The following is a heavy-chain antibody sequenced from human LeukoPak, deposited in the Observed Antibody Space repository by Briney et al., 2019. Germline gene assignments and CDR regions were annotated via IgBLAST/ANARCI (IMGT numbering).Heavy chain of an antibody. D-gene: IGHD3-22*01. J-gene: IGHJ4*02. CDR2: ISAYNGNT. V-gene: IGHV1-18*01. CDR1: GYTFTSYG. CDR3: ARDLNSYDSSGYYYEYYFDY. Sequence: GASVKVSCKASGYTFTSYGISWVRQAPGQGLEWMGWISAYNGNTNYAQKLQGRVTMTTDTSTSTAYMELRSLRSDDTAVYYCARDLNSYDSSGYYYEYYFDYWGQGTLVTVSS.